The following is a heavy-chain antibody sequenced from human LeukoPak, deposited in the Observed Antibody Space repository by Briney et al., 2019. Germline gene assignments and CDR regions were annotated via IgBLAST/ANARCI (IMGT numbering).Heavy chain of an antibody. CDR1: GGSSSGYY. CDR2: INHSGST. CDR3: ASLPYDYVWGTPSDY. V-gene: IGHV4-34*01. Sequence: SSETLSLTCAVYGGSSSGYYWSWIRQPPGKGLEWIGEINHSGSTNYNPSLKSRVTISVDTSKNQFPLKLSSVTAADTAVYYCASLPYDYVWGTPSDYWGQGTLVTVSS. J-gene: IGHJ4*02. D-gene: IGHD3-16*01.